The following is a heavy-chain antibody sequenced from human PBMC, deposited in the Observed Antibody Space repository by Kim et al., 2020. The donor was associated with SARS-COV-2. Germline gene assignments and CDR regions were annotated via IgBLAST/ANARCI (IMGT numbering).Heavy chain of an antibody. V-gene: IGHV4-59*01. D-gene: IGHD3-10*01. CDR1: GGSISSYY. CDR3: ARDSPDLLWFGNWFDP. J-gene: IGHJ5*02. CDR2: IYYSGST. Sequence: SETLSLTCTVSGGSISSYYWSWIRQPPGKGLEWIGYIYYSGSTNYNPSLKSRVTISVDTSKNQFSLKLSSVTAADTAVYYCARDSPDLLWFGNWFDPWGQGTLVTVSS.